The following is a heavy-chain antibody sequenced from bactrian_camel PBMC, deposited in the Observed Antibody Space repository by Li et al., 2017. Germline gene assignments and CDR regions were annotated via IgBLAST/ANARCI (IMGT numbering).Heavy chain of an antibody. V-gene: IGHV3S26*01. CDR1: GFSISRYC. Sequence: HVQLVESGGGLVQPGGSLRLACAAPGFSISRYCMGWFRQAPGKEREGVAGWDNHGKTSYAKSVKGRFAISKDSAKNSLYLEMNSLKPEDTAMYYCAADPNFSDYAPCPDEFKYSGQGTQVTVS. D-gene: IGHD4*01. CDR2: WDNHGKT. J-gene: IGHJ4*01. CDR3: AADPNFSDYAPCPDEFKY.